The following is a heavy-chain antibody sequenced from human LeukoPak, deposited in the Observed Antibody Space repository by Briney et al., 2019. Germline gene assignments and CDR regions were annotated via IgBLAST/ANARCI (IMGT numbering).Heavy chain of an antibody. CDR3: ARDLGQYYDTSDNWFDP. CDR1: GFTFSSYS. CDR2: ISSSSSYI. J-gene: IGHJ5*02. D-gene: IGHD3-22*01. V-gene: IGHV3-21*01. Sequence: PGGSLRLSCAASGFTFSSYSMNWVRQAPGKGLEWVSSISSSSSYIYYADSVKGRLTISRDNAKNSLYLQMNSLRAEDTAVYYCARDLGQYYDTSDNWFDPWGQGTLVTVSS.